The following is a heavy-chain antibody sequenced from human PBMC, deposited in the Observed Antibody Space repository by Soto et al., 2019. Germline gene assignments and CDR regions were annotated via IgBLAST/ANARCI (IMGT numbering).Heavy chain of an antibody. CDR2: IFSNGEK. V-gene: IGHV2-26*01. J-gene: IGHJ4*02. Sequence: SGPTLVSPTETLTLTCTVSGFSLSNTRMGVSWIRQPPGKALEWLAHIFSNGEKSYRTSLKSGLTISKDTSKSQVVLTMTNMDPLDTATYYCARIPSMSSGWYFDYWGQGALVTV. CDR1: GFSLSNTRMG. CDR3: ARIPSMSSGWYFDY. D-gene: IGHD6-19*01.